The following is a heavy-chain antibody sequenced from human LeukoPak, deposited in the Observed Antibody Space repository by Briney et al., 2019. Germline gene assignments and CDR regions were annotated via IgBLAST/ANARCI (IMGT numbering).Heavy chain of an antibody. CDR2: IYYSGST. D-gene: IGHD1-26*01. CDR1: GGSISSGGYY. V-gene: IGHV4-31*03. CDR3: ARDRIVGVTHWFDP. J-gene: IGHJ5*02. Sequence: SETLSLTCTVSGGSISSGGYYWSWIRQHPGKGLEWIGYIYYSGSTYYNPSLKSRVTISVDTSKNQFSLKLSSVTAADTAVYYCARDRIVGVTHWFDPWGQGTLVTVSS.